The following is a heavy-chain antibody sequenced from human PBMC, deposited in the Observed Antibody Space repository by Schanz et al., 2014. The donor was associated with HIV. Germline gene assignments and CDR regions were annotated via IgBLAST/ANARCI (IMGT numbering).Heavy chain of an antibody. V-gene: IGHV3-33*01. CDR1: GFTFSGYG. J-gene: IGHJ3*02. CDR2: MWYDESHK. D-gene: IGHD6-19*01. Sequence: VQLLESGGGVVQPGRSLRLSCAASGFTFSGYGMHWVRQAPGKGLEWVAAMWYDESHKGYADSVKGRFTISRDNPKNTLYLQMNSLRAEDTAIYYCARSPDWAGTDAFDIWGQGTMVTVSS. CDR3: ARSPDWAGTDAFDI.